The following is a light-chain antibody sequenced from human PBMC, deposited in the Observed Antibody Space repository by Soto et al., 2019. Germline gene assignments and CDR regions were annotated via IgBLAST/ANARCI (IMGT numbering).Light chain of an antibody. CDR3: QQYNNWPPIT. CDR2: GAS. CDR1: QSVRSN. Sequence: EVVMTQSPAALAVSPGERVTRSCRASQSVRSNLAWYQQKPGQSPRLLIYGASTRATGIPARFSGSGSGTEFTLTIRSLQSEDFAVYYCQQYNNWPPITFGQGTRLEIK. J-gene: IGKJ5*01. V-gene: IGKV3-15*01.